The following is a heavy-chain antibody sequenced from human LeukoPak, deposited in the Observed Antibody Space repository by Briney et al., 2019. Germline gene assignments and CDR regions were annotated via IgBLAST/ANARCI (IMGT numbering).Heavy chain of an antibody. CDR2: FNSDGSST. CDR3: VRAHYGFYDY. CDR1: GFTFSSYW. Sequence: PGGSLRLSCAASGFTFSSYWMHWVRQAPGKGLVWVSRFNSDGSSTDYADSVKGRFTISRDSAKNTLYLQMNSLRAEDTAVYYCVRAHYGFYDYWGQGTLVTVSS. V-gene: IGHV3-74*01. D-gene: IGHD3-16*01. J-gene: IGHJ4*02.